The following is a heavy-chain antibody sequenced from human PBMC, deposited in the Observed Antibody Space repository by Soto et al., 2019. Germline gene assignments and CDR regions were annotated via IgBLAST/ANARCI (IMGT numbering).Heavy chain of an antibody. CDR2: IYYSGST. J-gene: IGHJ4*02. CDR1: GCSISSYY. V-gene: IGHV4-59*01. CDR3: AHSSRDGYVQLAFFDY. Sequence: SETLSLTCTFSGCSISSYYWSWIRQPPGKGLEWIGYIYYSGSTNYTPSLKTRLTITKDTSKNQVVLAMTNMDPVDTATYYCAHSSRDGYVQLAFFDYWGQGALVTVSS. D-gene: IGHD5-12*01.